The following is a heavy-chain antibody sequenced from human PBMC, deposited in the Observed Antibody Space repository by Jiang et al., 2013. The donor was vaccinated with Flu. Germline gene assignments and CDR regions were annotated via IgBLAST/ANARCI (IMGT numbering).Heavy chain of an antibody. J-gene: IGHJ4*02. V-gene: IGHV3-23*01. D-gene: IGHD3-10*01. CDR1: GFTFSSYA. CDR2: ISGSGGST. Sequence: VQLLESGGGLVQPGGSLRLSCAASGFTFSSYAMSWVRQAPGKGLEWVSAISGSGGSTYYADSVKGRFTISRDNSKNTLYLQMNSLRAEDTAVYYCAKGTERDGSGPYYFDYWGQGTLVTVSS. CDR3: AKGTERDGSGPYYFDY.